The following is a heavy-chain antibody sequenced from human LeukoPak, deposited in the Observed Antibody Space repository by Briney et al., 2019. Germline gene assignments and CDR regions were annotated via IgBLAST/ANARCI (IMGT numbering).Heavy chain of an antibody. CDR3: ARDLVRGQQLATGDWDY. CDR1: GFTFSTYS. V-gene: IGHV3-48*01. CDR2: ISSSSSTI. Sequence: GGSLRLSCAASGFTFSTYSMNWVRQAPGKGLEWVSYISSSSSTIYYADSVKGRFTISRDNAKNSLYLQMNSLRVEDTAVYYCARDLVRGQQLATGDWDYWGLGTLVTVSS. J-gene: IGHJ4*02. D-gene: IGHD6-13*01.